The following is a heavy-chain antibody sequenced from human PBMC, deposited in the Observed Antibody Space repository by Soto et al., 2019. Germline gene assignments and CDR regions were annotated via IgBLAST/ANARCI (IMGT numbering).Heavy chain of an antibody. Sequence: SVKVSCKASGGTFSSYAISWVRQAPGQGLEWMGGIIPIFGTANYAQKFQGRVTITADESTSTAYMELSSLRSEDTAVYYCARVGESYGDYHGYYYYYGMDVWGQGTTVTVSS. D-gene: IGHD4-17*01. CDR1: GGTFSSYA. CDR3: ARVGESYGDYHGYYYYYGMDV. J-gene: IGHJ6*02. V-gene: IGHV1-69*13. CDR2: IIPIFGTA.